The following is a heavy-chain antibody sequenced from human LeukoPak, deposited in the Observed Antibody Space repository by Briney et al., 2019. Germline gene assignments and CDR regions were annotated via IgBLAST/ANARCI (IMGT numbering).Heavy chain of an antibody. CDR1: GFTFSSYE. J-gene: IGHJ4*02. V-gene: IGHV3-48*03. CDR3: ARYYYDSSDY. D-gene: IGHD3-22*01. CDR2: ISSSGSTI. Sequence: GGSLRLSCAASGFTFSSYEMNWVRQAPGKGLEWVSYISSSGSTIYYADSVKGRFTISRDNAKNSLYLQMNSLRAEDTAVYFCARYYYDSSDYWGQGTLVTVSS.